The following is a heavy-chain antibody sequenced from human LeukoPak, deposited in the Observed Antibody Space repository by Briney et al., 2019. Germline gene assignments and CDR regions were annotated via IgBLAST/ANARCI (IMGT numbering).Heavy chain of an antibody. V-gene: IGHV4-39*01. J-gene: IGHJ4*02. Sequence: PSETLSLTCTVSRGTISSSSYYWGWISQAPGKGLEWIGSIYYSGTTYYNPSLKSRVTISVDTSKSQFSLRLTSVTAADTVVSYCARHVRFLEWLSSYYFDYWGQGTLVTVSS. CDR1: RGTISSSSYY. CDR3: ARHVRFLEWLSSYYFDY. CDR2: IYYSGTT. D-gene: IGHD3-3*01.